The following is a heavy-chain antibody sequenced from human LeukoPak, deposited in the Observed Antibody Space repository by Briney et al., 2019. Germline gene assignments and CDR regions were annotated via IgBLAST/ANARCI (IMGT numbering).Heavy chain of an antibody. V-gene: IGHV3-48*01. CDR2: ISSSSSTI. Sequence: GGSLRLSCAASGFTFSSYSMNWVRQAPGKGLEWVSYISSSSSTIYYAVSVKGRFTISRDNAKNSLYLQMNSLRAEDTAVYYCANRASGAFDIWGQGTMVTVSS. CDR1: GFTFSSYS. D-gene: IGHD3-16*01. J-gene: IGHJ3*02. CDR3: ANRASGAFDI.